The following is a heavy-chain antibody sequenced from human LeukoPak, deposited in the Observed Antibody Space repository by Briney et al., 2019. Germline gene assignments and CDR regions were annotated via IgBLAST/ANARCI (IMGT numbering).Heavy chain of an antibody. D-gene: IGHD2-2*01. Sequence: GASVTVSCKASGYTFTIYDINWVRQATGQGLEWMGWMNPNSGNTGYAQKFQGRVTITRNTSISTAYMELSSLRSEDTAVYYCARGSRYCSSTSCYDFDYWGQGTLVTVSS. CDR1: GYTFTIYD. J-gene: IGHJ4*02. CDR3: ARGSRYCSSTSCYDFDY. CDR2: MNPNSGNT. V-gene: IGHV1-8*01.